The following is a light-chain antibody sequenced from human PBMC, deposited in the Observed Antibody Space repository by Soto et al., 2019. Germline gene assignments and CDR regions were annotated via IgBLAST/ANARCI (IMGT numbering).Light chain of an antibody. Sequence: QLVLTQPPSASGTPGQRVTISCSGSSSNIGSNYVYWYQQLPGTAPKLLIYRNNQRPSGVPDRFSSSKSGTSASLAISGLRSEDEADYYCAAWDDSLSGPVFGGGTKLTVL. CDR2: RNN. CDR1: SSNIGSNY. J-gene: IGLJ2*01. V-gene: IGLV1-47*01. CDR3: AAWDDSLSGPV.